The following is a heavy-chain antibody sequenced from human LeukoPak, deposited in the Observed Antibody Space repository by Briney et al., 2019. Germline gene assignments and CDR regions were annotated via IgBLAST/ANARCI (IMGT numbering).Heavy chain of an antibody. V-gene: IGHV1-2*02. CDR3: ARGAHSGTYFLIDY. J-gene: IGHJ4*02. CDR2: LNPDSGGT. D-gene: IGHD1-26*01. CDR1: GYTFTGYY. Sequence: ASVKVSCKASGYTFTGYYMHWVRQAPGQGPEWMGWLNPDSGGTNYAQKFQAGVTMTRDTSITTAYMELRRLTSDDTAVYYCARGAHSGTYFLIDYWGQGTLVTVSS.